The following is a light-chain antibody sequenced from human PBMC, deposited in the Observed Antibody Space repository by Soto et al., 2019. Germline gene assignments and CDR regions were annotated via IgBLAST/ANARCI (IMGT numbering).Light chain of an antibody. CDR2: DVS. V-gene: IGLV2-14*01. CDR3: SSYTSDSTRV. Sequence: QSALTQPASVSRSPGQSITISCTGTSSDVGGYNYVSWYQQHPGKAPKLMIFDVSNRPSGVSDRFSGSKSGNTASLTISGLQAEDEADYYCSSYTSDSTRVFGGGTKLTVL. CDR1: SSDVGGYNY. J-gene: IGLJ3*02.